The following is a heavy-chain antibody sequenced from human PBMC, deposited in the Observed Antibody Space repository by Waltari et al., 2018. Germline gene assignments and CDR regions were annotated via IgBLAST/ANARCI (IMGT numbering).Heavy chain of an antibody. CDR2: ISGSGGST. D-gene: IGHD3-3*01. Sequence: EVQLVESGGGLVQTGGSLRLSCAASGFPFSSYAMSWVRQAPGKGLEWVSAISGSGGSTYYADSVKGRFTISRDNAKNSLYLQMNSLRAEDTAVYYCASIDDFWRVDYYYGMDVWGQGTTVTVSS. V-gene: IGHV3-23*04. CDR1: GFPFSSYA. CDR3: ASIDDFWRVDYYYGMDV. J-gene: IGHJ6*02.